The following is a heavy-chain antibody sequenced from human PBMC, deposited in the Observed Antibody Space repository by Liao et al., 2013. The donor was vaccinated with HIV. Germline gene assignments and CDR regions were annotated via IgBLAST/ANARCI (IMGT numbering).Heavy chain of an antibody. V-gene: IGHV4-61*02. J-gene: IGHJ4*02. CDR3: ARSGGFCGGGSCPFDS. CDR1: GGSISSGSYY. CDR2: IYTSGST. Sequence: QVQLQESGPGLVKPSQTLSLTCTVSGGSISSGSYYWSWIRQPAGKGLEWIGRIYTSGSTNYNPSLKSRVTMSVDTSKNQFSLKLSSVTAADTAVYFCARSGGFCGGGSCPFDSWGQGTVVTVSS. D-gene: IGHD2-15*01.